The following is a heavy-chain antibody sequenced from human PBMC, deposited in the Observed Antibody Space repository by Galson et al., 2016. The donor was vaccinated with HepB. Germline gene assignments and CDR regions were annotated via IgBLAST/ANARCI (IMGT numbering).Heavy chain of an antibody. Sequence: SLRLSCAVSELSIISSAMSWVRQAPGKGLEWVSSIRAGGGDTYYPDSVKGRFTTSRDMSKNTLYLQMGSLRAEDTAVYHCAKCSVYSTGWCNSLDPWGQGTLVIVSS. V-gene: IGHV3-23*01. CDR2: IRAGGGDT. CDR3: AKCSVYSTGWCNSLDP. J-gene: IGHJ5*02. CDR1: ELSIISSA. D-gene: IGHD6-19*01.